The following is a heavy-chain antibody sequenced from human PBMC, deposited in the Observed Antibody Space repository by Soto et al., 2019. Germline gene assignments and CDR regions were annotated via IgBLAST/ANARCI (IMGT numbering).Heavy chain of an antibody. CDR2: IGPDGSNI. J-gene: IGHJ4*02. Sequence: GGSLRLSCAASGLLFSIHWMHLVRQAPGKGLVWVSHIGPDGSNIRDADSVQGRFTISRDNARNTLYLQMNSLRDEDTAVYYCVRDTNWSSDYWGQGILVTVSS. V-gene: IGHV3-74*01. CDR3: VRDTNWSSDY. CDR1: GLLFSIHW. D-gene: IGHD1-1*01.